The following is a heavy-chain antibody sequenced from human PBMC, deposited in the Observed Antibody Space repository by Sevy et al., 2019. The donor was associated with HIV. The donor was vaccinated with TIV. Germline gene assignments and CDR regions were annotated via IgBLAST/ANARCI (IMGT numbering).Heavy chain of an antibody. V-gene: IGHV3-23*01. J-gene: IGHJ3*02. D-gene: IGHD6-13*01. CDR2: LSGSGGST. Sequence: GGSLRLSCAASGFTFSSYAMNWVRQAPGKGLEWVSGLSGSGGSTNYADSVKGRFTISRDNSKNTLYLQMSSRRAEDTAVYYCAKDRVWELGDAFDIWGQGTMVTVSS. CDR1: GFTFSSYA. CDR3: AKDRVWELGDAFDI.